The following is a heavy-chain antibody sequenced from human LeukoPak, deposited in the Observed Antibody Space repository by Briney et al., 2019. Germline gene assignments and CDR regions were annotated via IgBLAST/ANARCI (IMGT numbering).Heavy chain of an antibody. D-gene: IGHD5-12*01. J-gene: IGHJ3*02. CDR3: AREKGGIYNNDAFDI. CDR2: VSYDGSNK. V-gene: IGHV3-30-3*01. Sequence: GRSLRLSCAASGFTFSSYAMHWVRQAPGKGLEWVAVVSYDGSNKYYADSVKGRFTISRDNSKNTLYLQMNSLRAEDTAVYYCAREKGGIYNNDAFDIWGQGTMVTVSS. CDR1: GFTFSSYA.